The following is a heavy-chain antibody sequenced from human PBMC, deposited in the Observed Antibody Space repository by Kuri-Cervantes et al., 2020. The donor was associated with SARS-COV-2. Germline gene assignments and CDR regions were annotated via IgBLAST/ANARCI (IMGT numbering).Heavy chain of an antibody. CDR2: IYDSGST. D-gene: IGHD3-3*01. CDR1: GGSLSTYY. CDR3: ARDRREITIFGAIYYGMDV. Sequence: SETLSLTCTVSGGSLSTYYWSWIRQPPGKGLEWIGYIYDSGSTNYNPSLKSRVTISVDTSKNQFSLKLSSVTAADTAVYYCARDRREITIFGAIYYGMDVWGQGTTVTVSS. J-gene: IGHJ6*02. V-gene: IGHV4-59*12.